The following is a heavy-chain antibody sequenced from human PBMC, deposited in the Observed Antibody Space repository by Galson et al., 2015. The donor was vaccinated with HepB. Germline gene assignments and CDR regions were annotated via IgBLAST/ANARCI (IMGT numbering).Heavy chain of an antibody. CDR2: IWYDGSDD. D-gene: IGHD3-22*01. CDR3: AKLDSSGCS. J-gene: IGHJ4*02. CDR1: GFIYRDHS. V-gene: IGHV3-33*03. Sequence: SLGLACANYGFIYRDHSLLGAAQAPGKGLECVRVIWYDGSDDKQADAVRRRFTTCQDHTMNTLYLQMSSLRVEDTALYYCAKLDSSGCSWGQGTLVTVST.